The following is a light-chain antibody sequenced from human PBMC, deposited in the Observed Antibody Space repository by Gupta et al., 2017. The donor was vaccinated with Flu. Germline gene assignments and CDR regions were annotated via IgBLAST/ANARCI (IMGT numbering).Light chain of an antibody. CDR2: WAS. CDR1: QSVLYSSNNKTS. V-gene: IGKV4-1*01. J-gene: IGKJ4*01. CDR3: QQEASTPHT. Sequence: SLGERATINCKSSQSVLYSSNNKTSLAWYQQKPGQPPKLLIYWASTRELAVPDGFSGSGSGTDFPLTISSLQAEDVPVYYCQQEASTPHTFGGGTKVEIK.